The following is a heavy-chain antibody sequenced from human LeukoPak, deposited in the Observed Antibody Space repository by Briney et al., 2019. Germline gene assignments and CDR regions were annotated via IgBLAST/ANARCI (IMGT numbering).Heavy chain of an antibody. V-gene: IGHV1-24*01. D-gene: IGHD3-22*01. CDR1: GYTLTELS. CDR3: ARPKYYDGSGYYVPGAFDI. Sequence: ASVKVSRKVPGYTLTELSMHWVRQTPGKGLEWMGSFDPEDGETIYAQKFQGRVTMTEDTSTDTAYMELSSLRSEDTAVYFCARPKYYDGSGYYVPGAFDIWGQGTMVTVSS. CDR2: FDPEDGET. J-gene: IGHJ3*02.